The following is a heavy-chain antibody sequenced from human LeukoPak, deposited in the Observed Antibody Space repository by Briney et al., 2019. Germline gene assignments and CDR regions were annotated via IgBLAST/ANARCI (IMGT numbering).Heavy chain of an antibody. J-gene: IGHJ5*02. Sequence: GASVKVSCKASGYTSTSYGISWVRQAPGQGLEWMGWISAYNGNTNYAQKLQGRVTMTTDTSTSTAYMELRSLRSDDTAVYYCARVRLSPSGYFNWFDPWGQGTLVTVSS. CDR2: ISAYNGNT. CDR3: ARVRLSPSGYFNWFDP. D-gene: IGHD5-12*01. CDR1: GYTSTSYG. V-gene: IGHV1-18*01.